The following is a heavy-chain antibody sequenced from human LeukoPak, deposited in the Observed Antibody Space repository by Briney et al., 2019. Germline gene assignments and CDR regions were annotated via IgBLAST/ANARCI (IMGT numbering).Heavy chain of an antibody. J-gene: IGHJ6*02. V-gene: IGHV3-7*01. CDR3: ARDRLDTYYDFWSGYYTGVAGMDV. CDR1: GFSFSGNC. Sequence: GGSLRLSCTVSGFSFSGNCMSWVRQAPGKGLEWVAKIKEDGNDIYYVDSVKGRFTLSRDKTNNALFLQINSLRAEDTAVYYCARDRLDTYYDFWSGYYTGVAGMDVWGQGTTVTVSS. CDR2: IKEDGNDI. D-gene: IGHD3-3*01.